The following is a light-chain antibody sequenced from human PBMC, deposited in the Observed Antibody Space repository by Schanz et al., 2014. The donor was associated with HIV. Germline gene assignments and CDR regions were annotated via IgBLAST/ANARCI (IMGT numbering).Light chain of an antibody. CDR1: QSISSY. J-gene: IGKJ4*01. CDR2: GAS. CDR3: QQSHSIPLT. Sequence: DIQMTQSPSSLSASVGDRVTITCRASQSISSYLNWYQQKPGKAPKVLIYGASSLQSGVPSRFSGSRSGTDFTLTISSLQPEDFAVYYCQQSHSIPLTFGGGTKVEIK. V-gene: IGKV1-39*01.